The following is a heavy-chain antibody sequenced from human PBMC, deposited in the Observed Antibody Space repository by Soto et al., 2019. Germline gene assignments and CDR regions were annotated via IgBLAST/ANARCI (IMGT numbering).Heavy chain of an antibody. Sequence: QVQLQESGPGLVKTSETLSLTCTVSGGPISNYYWSWVRQPAGKGLEWVGRIYSDGATNYSPSLKSRVFMSLDMSGNQFSLQLNSVTAADTAVYYCSRVGCSNSNCQTRGMDVWGQGTTVTVSS. CDR3: SRVGCSNSNCQTRGMDV. CDR1: GGPISNYY. CDR2: IYSDGAT. J-gene: IGHJ6*02. V-gene: IGHV4-4*07. D-gene: IGHD2-2*01.